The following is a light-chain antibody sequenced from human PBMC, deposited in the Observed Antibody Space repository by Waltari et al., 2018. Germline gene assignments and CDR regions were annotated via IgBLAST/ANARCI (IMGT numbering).Light chain of an antibody. CDR1: QSVGRS. J-gene: IGKJ1*01. CDR3: QHYVRLPVT. V-gene: IGKV3-20*01. Sequence: EIVLTQSPGTLSLSPGERVPLSCRASQSVGRSLAWYQQKPGQAPRILIYGASSRATGIPDRFSGSGSGTDFSLTISRLAPDDLSVYYCQHYVRLPVTFGQGTKVEI. CDR2: GAS.